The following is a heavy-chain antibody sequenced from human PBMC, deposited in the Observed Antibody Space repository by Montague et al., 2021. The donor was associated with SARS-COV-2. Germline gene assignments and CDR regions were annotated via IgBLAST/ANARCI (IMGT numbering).Heavy chain of an antibody. CDR2: IKLDGSEE. V-gene: IGHV3-7*01. Sequence: SLRLSCAASGFIFGDYWMSWVRQAPGKGLEWVANIKLDGSEEYYMYSVKGRSTVARDNAKNSLYLQMNSLRAEDTAVYYCARATLYMDVWGKGTTVTVSS. CDR3: ARATLYMDV. J-gene: IGHJ6*03. CDR1: GFIFGDYW.